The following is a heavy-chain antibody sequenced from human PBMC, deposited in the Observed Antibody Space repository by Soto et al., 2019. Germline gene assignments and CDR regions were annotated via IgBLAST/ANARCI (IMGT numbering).Heavy chain of an antibody. Sequence: QVQLVQSGAEVKKPGSSVKVSCKASGGTFSSYAISWVRQAPGQGLEWMGGIIPIFGTANYAQKFQGRVTITADESTSTAYMKLSSLRSEDTAVYYRARFSVDTAMVRNYYYYYGMDVWGQGTTVTVSS. J-gene: IGHJ6*02. CDR2: IIPIFGTA. CDR1: GGTFSSYA. D-gene: IGHD5-18*01. CDR3: ARFSVDTAMVRNYYYYYGMDV. V-gene: IGHV1-69*01.